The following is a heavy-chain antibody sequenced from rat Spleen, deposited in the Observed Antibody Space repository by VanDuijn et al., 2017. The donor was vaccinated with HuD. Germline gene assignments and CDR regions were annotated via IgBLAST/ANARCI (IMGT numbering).Heavy chain of an antibody. CDR2: ITNTGGSI. Sequence: EVQLVESGGGLVQPGRSLKLSCVASGFTFNNYWMSWIRQAPGKGLEWVASITNTGGSIYYPDSVKGRFTISRDNAQNTLSLQMDSLRSEDTATYYCARRHYGYTDYFDYWGQGVMVTVSS. V-gene: IGHV5-31*01. CDR3: ARRHYGYTDYFDY. CDR1: GFTFNNYW. D-gene: IGHD1-9*01. J-gene: IGHJ2*01.